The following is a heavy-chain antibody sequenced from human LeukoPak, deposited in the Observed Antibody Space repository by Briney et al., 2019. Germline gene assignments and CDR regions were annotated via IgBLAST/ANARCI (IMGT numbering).Heavy chain of an antibody. Sequence: PSGTLSLTCAVSGGSISSSNWWSWVRQPPGKGLEWIGEIYHSGSTNYNPSLKSRVTISVDKSKNQFSLKLSSVTAADTAVYYCAVQDRDDYGDYAIDYWGQGTLVTVSS. V-gene: IGHV4-4*02. CDR1: GGSISSSNW. CDR3: AVQDRDDYGDYAIDY. CDR2: IYHSGST. D-gene: IGHD4-17*01. J-gene: IGHJ4*02.